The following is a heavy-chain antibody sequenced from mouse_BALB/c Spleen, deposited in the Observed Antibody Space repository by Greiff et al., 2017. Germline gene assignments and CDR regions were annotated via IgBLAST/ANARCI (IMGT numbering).Heavy chain of an antibody. V-gene: IGHV1-69*02. CDR1: GYTFTSYW. D-gene: IGHD2-10*02. J-gene: IGHJ3*01. Sequence: QVQLQHPGAELVKPGASVKLSCKASGYTFTSYWMHWVKQRPGQGLEWIGEIDPSDSYTNYNQKFKGKATLTVDKSSSTAYMQLSSLTSEDSAVYYCARGGYGNYGWFAYWGQGTLVTVSA. CDR3: ARGGYGNYGWFAY. CDR2: IDPSDSYT.